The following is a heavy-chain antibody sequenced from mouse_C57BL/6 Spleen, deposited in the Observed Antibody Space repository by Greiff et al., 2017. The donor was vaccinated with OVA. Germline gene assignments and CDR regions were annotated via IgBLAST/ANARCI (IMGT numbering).Heavy chain of an antibody. CDR3: ARWKYAMDY. CDR2: IHPNSGST. CDR1: GYTFTSYW. Sequence: QVQLQQPGAELVKPGASVKLSCKASGYTFTSYWMHWVKQRPGQGLEWIGMIHPNSGSTNYNEKFKSKATLTVDKSASTAYMQRSSLTSEDSAVYYCARWKYAMDYWGQGTSVTVSS. J-gene: IGHJ4*01. V-gene: IGHV1-64*01.